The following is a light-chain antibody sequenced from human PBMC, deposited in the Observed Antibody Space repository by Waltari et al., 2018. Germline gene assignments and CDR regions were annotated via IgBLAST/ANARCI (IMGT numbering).Light chain of an antibody. CDR3: SSYTSSSTWV. J-gene: IGLJ3*02. V-gene: IGLV2-14*01. Sequence: QSALTQPASVSGSPGQSITISCTGTSSDVGGYNYVSWYQQHPGKAPKLMIYDVSNRPSGVSNRFSCSKADNTASLTISGLQAEDEADYYCSSYTSSSTWVFGRGTKLTVL. CDR1: SSDVGGYNY. CDR2: DVS.